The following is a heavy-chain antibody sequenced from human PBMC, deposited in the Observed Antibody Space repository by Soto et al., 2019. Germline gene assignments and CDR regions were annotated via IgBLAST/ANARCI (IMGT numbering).Heavy chain of an antibody. J-gene: IGHJ5*02. CDR3: ARAPDR. Sequence: QLQLQESGSGLVKPSQTLSLTCAVSGGSISSGGYSWSWIRQPPGKGLEWIGYIYHSVSTYSNPTLQSQVTRSVDTPKNQFSLQPTSVTAADTAVYYCARAPDRWGQGTLVTVSS. CDR1: GGSISSGGYS. CDR2: IYHSVST. V-gene: IGHV4-30-2*01.